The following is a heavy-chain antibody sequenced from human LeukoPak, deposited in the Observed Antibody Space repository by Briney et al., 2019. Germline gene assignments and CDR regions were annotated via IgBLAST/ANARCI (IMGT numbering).Heavy chain of an antibody. CDR3: AKCVTGWPNWFDP. J-gene: IGHJ5*02. CDR1: GFTFSNYA. Sequence: PGGSLRLSCAASGFTFSNYAMSWVRQAPGKGLEWVSTIRTSGDSIYYADSVKGRFTISRDNSKNTLYLQMISLRAEDTALYYCAKCVTGWPNWFDPWGQGTLVTVSS. V-gene: IGHV3-23*01. D-gene: IGHD6-19*01. CDR2: IRTSGDSI.